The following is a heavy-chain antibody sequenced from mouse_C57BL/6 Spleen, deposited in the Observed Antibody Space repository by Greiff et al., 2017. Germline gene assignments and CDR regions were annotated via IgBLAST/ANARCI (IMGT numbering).Heavy chain of an antibody. CDR1: GFTFSDYG. J-gene: IGHJ1*03. V-gene: IGHV5-15*01. CDR3: ARHDYYGSSYGYFDV. Sequence: EVQGVESGGGLVQPGGSLKLSCAASGFTFSDYGMAWVRQAPRKGPEWVAFISNLAYSIYYADTVTGRCTISRENAKNTLYLEMSSLRSEDTAMYYCARHDYYGSSYGYFDVWGTGTTVTVSS. CDR2: ISNLAYSI. D-gene: IGHD1-1*01.